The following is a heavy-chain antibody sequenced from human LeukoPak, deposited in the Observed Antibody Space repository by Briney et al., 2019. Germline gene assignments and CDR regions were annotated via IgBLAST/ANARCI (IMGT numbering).Heavy chain of an antibody. V-gene: IGHV3-74*01. J-gene: IGHJ4*02. CDR1: GFTFSSYW. CDR3: ARDRIAVAGLGN. D-gene: IGHD6-19*01. Sequence: GGSLRLSCAASGFTFSSYWMGWVRHAPGKGLGWVSRINSDGSSTSYADSVKGRFTISRDNAKNTLYLQMNSLRAEDTAVYYCARDRIAVAGLGNWGQGTLVTVSS. CDR2: INSDGSST.